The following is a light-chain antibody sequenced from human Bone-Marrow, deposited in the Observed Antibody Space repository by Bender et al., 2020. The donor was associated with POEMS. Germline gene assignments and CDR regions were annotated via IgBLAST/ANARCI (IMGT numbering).Light chain of an antibody. CDR3: QSYDISLSGWV. CDR2: NNE. V-gene: IGLV1-40*01. J-gene: IGLJ3*02. Sequence: QSVLTQPPSVSGAPGQTVTISCTGTSSNMGAGYGVNWYQQLPGTAPKLLIYNNENRPSGVPDRICGSKSGTSASLAITGLQAEDEADYYCQSYDISLSGWVFGGGTKLTAL. CDR1: SSNMGAGYG.